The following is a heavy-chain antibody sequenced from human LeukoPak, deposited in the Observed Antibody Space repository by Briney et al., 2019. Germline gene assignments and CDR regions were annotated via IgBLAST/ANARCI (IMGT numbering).Heavy chain of an antibody. CDR2: IDWNEDK. D-gene: IGHD1-7*01. J-gene: IGHJ4*02. Sequence: SGPTLLHPTPPLTLTFTLSGVALATRGGGVGWIRQPPVKALEWLALIDWNEDKRYSPSMKSRGTIVKETSKNQVRLTITNIDPVDTATYYCARRLELHPFGYYFDYWGQGTLVTVSS. V-gene: IGHV2-5*01. CDR1: GVALATRGGG. CDR3: ARRLELHPFGYYFDY.